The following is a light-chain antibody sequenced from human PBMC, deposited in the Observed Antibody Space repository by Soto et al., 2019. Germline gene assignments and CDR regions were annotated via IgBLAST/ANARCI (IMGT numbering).Light chain of an antibody. CDR3: QQSSDWPLT. CDR1: QSVSSY. Sequence: EIVLTQSPVTLSLSPGERATLSCRASQSVSSYLAWYQQKPGQAPRLLMYDASNRATGIPARFSGSGSGTDLTLTISSLEPEDFAVYYCQQSSDWPLTFGGGNKVEIK. CDR2: DAS. V-gene: IGKV3-11*01. J-gene: IGKJ4*01.